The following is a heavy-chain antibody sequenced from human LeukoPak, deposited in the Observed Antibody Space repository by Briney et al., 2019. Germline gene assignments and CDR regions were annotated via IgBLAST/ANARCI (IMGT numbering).Heavy chain of an antibody. V-gene: IGHV3-21*01. CDR2: ISSSSSYI. CDR3: ARVYCSGGSCYFDAFDI. Sequence: PGGSLRLSCAASGFTFSSYSMNWVRQAQGKGLEWVSSISSSSSYIYYADSVKGRFTISRDNAKNSLYLQMNSLRAEDTAVYYCARVYCSGGSCYFDAFDIWGQGTMVTVSS. D-gene: IGHD2-15*01. CDR1: GFTFSSYS. J-gene: IGHJ3*02.